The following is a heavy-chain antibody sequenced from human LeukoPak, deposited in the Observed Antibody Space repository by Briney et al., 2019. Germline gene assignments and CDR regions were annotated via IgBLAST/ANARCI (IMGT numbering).Heavy chain of an antibody. J-gene: IGHJ4*02. CDR3: AASTTMVRGPFDY. CDR1: GGTFSIYA. V-gene: IGHV1-69*05. CDR2: IIPIFGTA. D-gene: IGHD3-10*01. Sequence: SVKVSFKASGGTFSIYAISWVRQAPGQGLGWMGVIIPIFGTANYAQQCQGRVTTTTNESTSTAYMEQSSLRSEDTAVYYCAASTTMVRGPFDYWGQGTLVTVSS.